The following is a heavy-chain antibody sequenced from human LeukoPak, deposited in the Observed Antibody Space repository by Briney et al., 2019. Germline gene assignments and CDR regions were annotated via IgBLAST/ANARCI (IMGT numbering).Heavy chain of an antibody. CDR3: TRPSGWPLSRFDY. Sequence: GGSLRLSCAASGFTFNTYWMTWVRQAPGKGLEWVANIKEDGSEKVYVDSLRGRFTISRDNAKNALFLQMNSLRAEDTAVYCCTRPSGWPLSRFDYWGQGTLVTVSS. CDR1: GFTFNTYW. D-gene: IGHD6-19*01. V-gene: IGHV3-7*04. CDR2: IKEDGSEK. J-gene: IGHJ4*02.